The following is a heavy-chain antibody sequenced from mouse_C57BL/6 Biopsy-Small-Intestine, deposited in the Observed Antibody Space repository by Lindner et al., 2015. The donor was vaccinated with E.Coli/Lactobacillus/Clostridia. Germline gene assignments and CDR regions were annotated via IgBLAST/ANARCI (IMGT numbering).Heavy chain of an antibody. CDR2: FHPYNDDT. V-gene: IGHV1-47*01. D-gene: IGHD1-1*02. CDR1: GYTFTTYP. Sequence: VQLQESGAELVKPGASVKMSCKASGYTFTTYPIEWMKQNHGKSLEWIGNFHPYNDDTKYNQKFKGKATLTVDKSSSTAYMQLSSLTSEDSAVYYCAMGWVYYWGQGTTLTVSS. CDR3: AMGWVYY. J-gene: IGHJ2*01.